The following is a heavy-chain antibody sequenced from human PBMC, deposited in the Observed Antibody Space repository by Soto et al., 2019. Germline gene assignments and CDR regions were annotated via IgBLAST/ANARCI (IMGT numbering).Heavy chain of an antibody. J-gene: IGHJ6*03. CDR1: GGSISSSSYY. V-gene: IGHV4-39*01. Sequence: SETLSLTCTVSGGSISSSSYYWGWIRQPPGKGLEWIGSIYYSGSTYYNPSLKSRVTISVDTSKNQFSLKLSSVTAADTAVYYCASFPPSYDFWSSQPYYYYMDVWGKGTTVT. CDR3: ASFPPSYDFWSSQPYYYYMDV. CDR2: IYYSGST. D-gene: IGHD3-3*01.